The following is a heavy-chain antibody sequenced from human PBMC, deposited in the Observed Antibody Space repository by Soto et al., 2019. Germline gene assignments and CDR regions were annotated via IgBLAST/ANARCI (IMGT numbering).Heavy chain of an antibody. Sequence: GESLKISCKGSGYSSTSYWIGWVRQMPGKGLEWMGIIYPGDSDTRYSPSFQGQVTISADKIISTAYLHWSSLKASDTSMYYCARRNGGSSPQMGPWGRGTLVTVSS. D-gene: IGHD2-15*01. CDR3: ARRNGGSSPQMGP. V-gene: IGHV5-51*01. CDR1: GYSSTSYW. J-gene: IGHJ5*02. CDR2: IYPGDSDT.